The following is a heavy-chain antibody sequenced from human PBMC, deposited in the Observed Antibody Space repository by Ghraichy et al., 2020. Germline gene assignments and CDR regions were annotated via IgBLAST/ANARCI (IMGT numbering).Heavy chain of an antibody. J-gene: IGHJ4*02. Sequence: SQTRSLTCTVSGGSISSGRYYWSWIRQHPGKGLEWIGYIYSSGNTYYNPSLQSRVSMSVDTSNNQFSLELTSVTAADTAVYYCARAYLWFGESPPGYWGQGTLVTVST. CDR1: GGSISSGRYY. D-gene: IGHD3-10*01. CDR3: ARAYLWFGESPPGY. V-gene: IGHV4-30-4*08. CDR2: IYSSGNT.